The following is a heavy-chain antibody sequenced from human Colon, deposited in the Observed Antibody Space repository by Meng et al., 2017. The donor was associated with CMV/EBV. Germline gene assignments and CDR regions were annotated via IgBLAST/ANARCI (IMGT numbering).Heavy chain of an antibody. V-gene: IGHV6-1*01. Sequence: QVPLPQSVPGLVKPAHTLTLTITISGDSVSSDIAAWNWLRQSPSIGLEWLGRTYYRSQWYFDYEVSGIGRITINADTSKNEFSLQLRSVTPDDTAVYYCARGWELGSWCQGTLVTVSS. CDR1: GDSVSSDIAA. D-gene: IGHD1-26*01. CDR2: TYYRSQWYF. J-gene: IGHJ4*02. CDR3: ARGWELGS.